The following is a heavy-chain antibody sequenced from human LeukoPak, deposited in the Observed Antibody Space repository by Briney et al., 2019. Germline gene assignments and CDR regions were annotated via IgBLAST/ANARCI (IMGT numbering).Heavy chain of an antibody. Sequence: ASVKVSCKASGYTFTGYYMHWVRQAPGQGLEWMGWINPSGGSTSYAQKFQGRVTMTRDTSTSTVYMELSSLRSEDTAVYYCARSVDTAMAYDFWGQGTLVTVSS. D-gene: IGHD5-18*01. CDR3: ARSVDTAMAYDF. V-gene: IGHV1-46*01. CDR2: INPSGGST. J-gene: IGHJ4*02. CDR1: GYTFTGYY.